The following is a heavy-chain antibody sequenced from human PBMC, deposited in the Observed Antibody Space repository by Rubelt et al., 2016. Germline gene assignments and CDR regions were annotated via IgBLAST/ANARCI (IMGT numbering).Heavy chain of an antibody. J-gene: IGHJ4*02. Sequence: QVQLQQWGAGLLKPSETLSLTCAVYGGSFSGYYWSWIRQPPGKGLEWIGEINHSGSTNYNPSLKSRVTISVDTSKNQFSLKRSSVTAADTAVYYCARGDPDRGSRTVTLDYWGQGTLVTVSS. D-gene: IGHD4-17*01. CDR3: ARGDPDRGSRTVTLDY. CDR2: INHSGST. V-gene: IGHV4-34*01. CDR1: GGSFSGYY.